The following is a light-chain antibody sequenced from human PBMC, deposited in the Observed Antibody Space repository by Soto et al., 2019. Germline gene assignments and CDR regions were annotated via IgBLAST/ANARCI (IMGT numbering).Light chain of an antibody. CDR1: QSLVYSDGNTY. CDR2: EVS. Sequence: VLMTPSTLSLPVTLGQPASISCRSSQSLVYSDGNTYLYWYLQKPGQPPQLLIYEVSNRFSGVPDRFSGSGSGTDFTLKISRVEAEDVGVYYCMQSIQLPPSLTFGGGTKVDIK. CDR3: MQSIQLPPSLT. V-gene: IGKV2D-29*01. J-gene: IGKJ4*01.